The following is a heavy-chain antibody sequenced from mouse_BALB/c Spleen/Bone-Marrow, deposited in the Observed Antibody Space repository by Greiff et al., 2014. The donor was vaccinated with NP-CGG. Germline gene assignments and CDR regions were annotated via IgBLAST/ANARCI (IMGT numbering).Heavy chain of an antibody. D-gene: IGHD3-3*01. Sequence: DVHLVESGGGLVQPGGSMKLSCVASGFTFSNYWMNWVRQSPEKGLEWVAEIRLKSNNYATHYAESVKGRFTISRDDSKSSVYLQMNNLRAEDTGTYYCTRGWADYWGQGTTLTVSS. V-gene: IGHV6-6*02. J-gene: IGHJ2*01. CDR3: TRGWADY. CDR2: IRLKSNNYAT. CDR1: GFTFSNYW.